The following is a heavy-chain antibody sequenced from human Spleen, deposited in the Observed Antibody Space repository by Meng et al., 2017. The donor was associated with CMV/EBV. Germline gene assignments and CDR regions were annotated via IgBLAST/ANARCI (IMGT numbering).Heavy chain of an antibody. V-gene: IGHV1-69*05. J-gene: IGHJ4*02. CDR3: ATAVGTALADFDY. Sequence: SVKVSCKDPGGTFRGFGFTWVRQAPGQGLEWVGGIIPIFDTANYAQKFQGRVTITTDKSTSTAYMELSSLTSEDTAVYYCATAVGTALADFDYWGQGTLVTVSS. CDR2: IIPIFDTA. D-gene: IGHD5-18*01. CDR1: GGTFRGFG.